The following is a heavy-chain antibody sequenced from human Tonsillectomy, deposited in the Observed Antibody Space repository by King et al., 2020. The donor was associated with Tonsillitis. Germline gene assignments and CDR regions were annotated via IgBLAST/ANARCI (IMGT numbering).Heavy chain of an antibody. V-gene: IGHV5-51*01. J-gene: IGHJ2*01. Sequence: VQLVESGAEVKKPGESLKISCKGSGYSFTSYLIGWVRQIPGKGLEWMGFIYPGDSDTRYSPSFQGQVTISADMSISTASLRGSSLKASDTAMYYCARHTAYSSNWYFDLWGRGTLVTVSS. D-gene: IGHD6-13*01. CDR3: ARHTAYSSNWYFDL. CDR1: GYSFTSYL. CDR2: IYPGDSDT.